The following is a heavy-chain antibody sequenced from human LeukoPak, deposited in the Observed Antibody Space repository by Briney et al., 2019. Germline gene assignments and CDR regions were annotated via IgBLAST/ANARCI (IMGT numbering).Heavy chain of an antibody. CDR2: IYYSGSTS. CDR3: ARLVRNYYYYMDV. D-gene: IGHD1-14*01. Sequence: SETLSLTCTVSGGSISSYYWGWIRQPPGKGLEWIGYIYYSGSTSNYNPSLKSRVTISVDTSKSEFSLKLGSVTAADTAVYYCARLVRNYYYYMDVWGKGTTVTVSS. J-gene: IGHJ6*03. V-gene: IGHV4-59*01. CDR1: GGSISSYY.